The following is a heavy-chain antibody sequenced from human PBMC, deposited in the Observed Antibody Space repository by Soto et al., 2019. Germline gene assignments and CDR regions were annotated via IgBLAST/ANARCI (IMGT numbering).Heavy chain of an antibody. CDR3: ASNYYDSSGYLDY. V-gene: IGHV3-53*01. CDR1: GFTISSNY. J-gene: IGHJ4*02. D-gene: IGHD3-22*01. CDR2: IYSGGST. Sequence: PGGSLRLSCAASGFTISSNYMSWVRQAPGKGLEWVSVIYSGGSTYYADSVKGRFTISRDNSKNTLYLQMNSLRAEDTAVYYCASNYYDSSGYLDYWGQGTLVTAPQ.